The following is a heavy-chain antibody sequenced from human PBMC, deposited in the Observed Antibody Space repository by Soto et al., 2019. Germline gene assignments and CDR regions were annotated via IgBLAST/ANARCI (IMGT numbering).Heavy chain of an antibody. CDR1: GFTFGDYA. CDR2: VSHDGRNT. D-gene: IGHD6-19*01. Sequence: PGGSLRLSCGASGFTFGDYAMHWVSQAPGKGLEWVAVVSHDGRNTHYADSVKGRFTISRDSSKNTVSLEMTSLRAEDTAVYYCAKGGRQWLVTSDFNYWGQGALVTVSS. CDR3: AKGGRQWLVTSDFNY. J-gene: IGHJ4*02. V-gene: IGHV3-30*18.